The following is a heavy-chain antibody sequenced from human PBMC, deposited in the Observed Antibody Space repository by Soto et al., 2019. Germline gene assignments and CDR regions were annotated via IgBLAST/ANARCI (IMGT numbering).Heavy chain of an antibody. V-gene: IGHV3-23*01. CDR2: ISGSGGST. J-gene: IGHJ4*02. Sequence: GGSLRLSCAASGFTFSSYAMSWVRQAPGKGLEWVSAISGSGGSTYYAGSVKGRFTISRDNSKNTLNLQMNSLRAEDTAVYYCATTRGASSSWNFDYWGQGTLVTVSS. CDR3: ATTRGASSSWNFDY. D-gene: IGHD6-13*01. CDR1: GFTFSSYA.